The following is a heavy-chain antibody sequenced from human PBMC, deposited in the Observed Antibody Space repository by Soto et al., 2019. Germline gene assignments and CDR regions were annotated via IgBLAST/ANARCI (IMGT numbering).Heavy chain of an antibody. Sequence: GGSLRLSCAASGFTFSSYGMHWVRQAPGKGLEWVAVIWYDGSNKYYADSVKGRFTISRDNSKNTLYLQMNSLRAEDTAVYYCAREGLDFWSGPKRNFDYWGQGTLVTVSS. J-gene: IGHJ4*02. CDR3: AREGLDFWSGPKRNFDY. CDR1: GFTFSSYG. V-gene: IGHV3-33*01. CDR2: IWYDGSNK. D-gene: IGHD3-3*01.